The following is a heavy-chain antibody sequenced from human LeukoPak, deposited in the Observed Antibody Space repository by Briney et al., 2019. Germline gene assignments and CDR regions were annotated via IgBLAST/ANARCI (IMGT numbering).Heavy chain of an antibody. CDR3: AKATYYDYLKAGYYYGMDV. CDR1: GFTFSTYA. D-gene: IGHD3-16*01. J-gene: IGHJ6*02. CDR2: ISGSGGST. Sequence: PGGSLRLSCAASGFTFSTYAMTWVRLAPGRGLEWVSAISGSGGSTSCADSVKGRFTISRDNSKNTLYLQMNSLRAEDTAVYYCAKATYYDYLKAGYYYGMDVWGQGTTVTVSS. V-gene: IGHV3-23*01.